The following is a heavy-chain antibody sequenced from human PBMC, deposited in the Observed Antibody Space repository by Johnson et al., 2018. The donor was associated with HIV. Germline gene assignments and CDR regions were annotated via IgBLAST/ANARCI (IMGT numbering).Heavy chain of an antibody. D-gene: IGHD5-18*01. Sequence: QVQLVESGGGVVQPGRSLRLSCAASGFTFSSYAMHWVRQAPGKGLEWVAVISYDGSNKYYADSVKGRFTISRDNSKNTLYLQMNSLRAEDTAVYYCAKIGDTAMVTGAFDIWGQGTMVTVSS. J-gene: IGHJ3*02. CDR3: AKIGDTAMVTGAFDI. CDR2: ISYDGSNK. CDR1: GFTFSSYA. V-gene: IGHV3-30-3*02.